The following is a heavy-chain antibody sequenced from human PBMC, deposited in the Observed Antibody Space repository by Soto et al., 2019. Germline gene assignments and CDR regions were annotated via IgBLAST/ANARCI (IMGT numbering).Heavy chain of an antibody. CDR3: VRQGIDYLHGLVDV. Sequence: QVQLQQSGPRLVKPSETLSLTCTVSSGPDRSHNWGWIRQPPGRGLEWNGYVYYTWDTAYNPSLTSRVSISADTSTNDISLTLSSVTAADTAVYYCVRQGIDYLHGLVDVWGQGTTVSVSS. CDR2: VYYTWDT. V-gene: IGHV4-59*08. J-gene: IGHJ6*02. D-gene: IGHD4-17*01. CDR1: SGPDRSHN.